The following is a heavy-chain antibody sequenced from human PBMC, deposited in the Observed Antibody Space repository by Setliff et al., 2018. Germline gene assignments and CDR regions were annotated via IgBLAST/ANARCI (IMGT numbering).Heavy chain of an antibody. V-gene: IGHV4-31*03. CDR1: GGSIAGGDYY. Sequence: SETLSLTCIVSGGSIAGGDYYWTWIREHPGKGLEWIGSINDSGSSYYNQSLKSRVTISLDTPKNQFSLRLRSVTPADTAVYFCARGTWGYFDYWGQGTLVTSPQ. CDR2: INDSGSS. J-gene: IGHJ4*02. CDR3: ARGTWGYFDY. D-gene: IGHD3-16*01.